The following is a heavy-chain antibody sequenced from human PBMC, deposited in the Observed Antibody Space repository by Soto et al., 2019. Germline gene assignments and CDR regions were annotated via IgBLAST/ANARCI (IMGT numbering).Heavy chain of an antibody. Sequence: GASVKVSCKASGYTFTRYGISWVRQAPGQGLEWMGWISAYNGNTNYAQKLQGRDTMTTDTSTSTAYMELRSLRSDDTAVYYCARDQRFLEWLPDAFDIWGQGTMVTVSS. J-gene: IGHJ3*02. V-gene: IGHV1-18*01. CDR3: ARDQRFLEWLPDAFDI. CDR2: ISAYNGNT. CDR1: GYTFTRYG. D-gene: IGHD3-3*01.